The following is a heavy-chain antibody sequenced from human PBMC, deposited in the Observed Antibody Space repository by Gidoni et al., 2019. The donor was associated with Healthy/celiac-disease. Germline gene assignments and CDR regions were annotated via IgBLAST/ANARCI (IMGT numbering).Heavy chain of an antibody. Sequence: QVQLVQSGAEVKKPGASVKVSCKASGYPCPSYGISWVRQAPGQGLEWMGWISAYNGNTNYAQKLQGRVTMTTDTSTSTAYMELRSLRSDDTAVYYCARGVITFGGVIVISGDYWGQGTLVTVSS. D-gene: IGHD3-16*02. CDR2: ISAYNGNT. V-gene: IGHV1-18*04. CDR1: GYPCPSYG. CDR3: ARGVITFGGVIVISGDY. J-gene: IGHJ4*02.